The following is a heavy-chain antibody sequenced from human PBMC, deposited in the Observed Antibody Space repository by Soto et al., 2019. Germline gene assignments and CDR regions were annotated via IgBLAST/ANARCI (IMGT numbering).Heavy chain of an antibody. Sequence: GEALKITCKRSGYSFTSYWIGWVRQMPGKGLEWMGIIYPGDSDTRYSPSFQGQVPISADKSISTAYLQWSSLKASDTAMYYCARGRRVRYFDWSFDAFDIWGQGTIVTVSS. V-gene: IGHV5-51*01. J-gene: IGHJ3*02. CDR1: GYSFTSYW. D-gene: IGHD3-9*01. CDR3: ARGRRVRYFDWSFDAFDI. CDR2: IYPGDSDT.